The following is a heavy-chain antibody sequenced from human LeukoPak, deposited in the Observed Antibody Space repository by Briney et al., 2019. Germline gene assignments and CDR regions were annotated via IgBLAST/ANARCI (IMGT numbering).Heavy chain of an antibody. D-gene: IGHD2-2*01. CDR1: GFTFSDYY. J-gene: IGHJ6*02. CDR2: ISSSGSTI. V-gene: IGHV3-11*01. CDR3: ARDRIVVVPAGRGYYYGMDV. Sequence: GGSLRLSCAASGFTFSDYYMSWLRQAPGKGLEWVSYISSSGSTIYYADSVKGRFTISRDNAKNSLYLQMNSLRAEDTAVYYCARDRIVVVPAGRGYYYGMDVWGQGTTVTVSS.